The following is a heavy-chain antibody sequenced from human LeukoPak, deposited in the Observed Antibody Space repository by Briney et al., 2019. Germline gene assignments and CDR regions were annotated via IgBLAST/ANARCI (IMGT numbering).Heavy chain of an antibody. J-gene: IGHJ4*02. CDR2: MNPNSCNT. D-gene: IGHD3-9*01. CDR3: ARGRDYYDILTGFHSAGRILDY. CDR1: GYTFTSYD. Sequence: ASVKVSCKASGYTFTSYDINWVRQSTGQRLEWMGWMNPNSCNTGYAQKFQGRVSMTRNTSISTDYMELSSLRSEDTALYYCARGRDYYDILTGFHSAGRILDYWGQGTLVTVSS. V-gene: IGHV1-8*01.